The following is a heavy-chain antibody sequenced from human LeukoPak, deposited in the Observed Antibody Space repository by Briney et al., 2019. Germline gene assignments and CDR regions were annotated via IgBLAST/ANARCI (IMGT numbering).Heavy chain of an antibody. V-gene: IGHV1-18*01. CDR2: ISAYNGNT. CDR3: AREDGLYYYDSTQAPSLDY. J-gene: IGHJ4*02. D-gene: IGHD3-22*01. CDR1: GYTFTSYG. Sequence: ASVKVSCKASGYTFTSYGISWVRQAPGQGLEWMGWISAYNGNTNYAQKLQGRVTMTTDTSTSTAYMELRSLRSDDTAVYYCAREDGLYYYDSTQAPSLDYWGQGTLVTVSS.